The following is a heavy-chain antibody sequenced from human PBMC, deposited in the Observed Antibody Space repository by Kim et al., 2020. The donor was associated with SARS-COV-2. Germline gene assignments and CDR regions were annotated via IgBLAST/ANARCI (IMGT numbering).Heavy chain of an antibody. CDR3: GKCILREYVVDV. J-gene: IGHJ6*02. V-gene: IGHV3-23*01. D-gene: IGHD3-9*01. CDR2: IRGSGVST. CDR1: GFTFTDYG. Sequence: GGSLRLSCTVSGFTFTDYGMTWVRQAPGQGLEWVSTIRGSGVSTYYADSVKGRFAISRDNSKDTVYLHMSNLRAADTATYYCGKCILREYVVDVWGQGTTVAVSS.